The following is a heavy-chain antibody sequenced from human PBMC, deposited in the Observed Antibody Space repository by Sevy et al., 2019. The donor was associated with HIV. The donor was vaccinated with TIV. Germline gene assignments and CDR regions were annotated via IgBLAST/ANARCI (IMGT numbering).Heavy chain of an antibody. V-gene: IGHV3-66*02. J-gene: IGHJ3*02. CDR3: ARDRRWPGAFDI. D-gene: IGHD6-13*01. CDR2: INSGGST. CDR1: GFTVSSNY. Sequence: AGSLRLSCAASGFTVSSNYMSWVRQAPGKVLEWVSVINSGGSTYYADSVKGRFTISRDNSKNTLYLQMNSLRAEDTAVYYCARDRRWPGAFDIWGQGTMVTVSS.